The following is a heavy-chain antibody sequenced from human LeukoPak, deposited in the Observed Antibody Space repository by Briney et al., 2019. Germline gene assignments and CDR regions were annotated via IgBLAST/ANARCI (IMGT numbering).Heavy chain of an antibody. V-gene: IGHV1-18*01. J-gene: IGHJ1*01. D-gene: IGHD3-22*01. CDR3: ARGPYYYDSSGYSYFQH. CDR2: ISAYNGNT. CDR1: GYTFTSYG. Sequence: GASVKVSCKASGYTFTSYGISWVRQAPGQGLEWMGWISAYNGNTNYAQKLQGRVTMTTDTSTSTAYMELRSLRSDDTAVYYCARGPYYYDSSGYSYFQHWGQGTLVTVSS.